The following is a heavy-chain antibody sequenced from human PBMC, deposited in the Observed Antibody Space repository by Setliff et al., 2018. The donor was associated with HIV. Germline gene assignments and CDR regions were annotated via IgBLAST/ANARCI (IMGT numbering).Heavy chain of an antibody. J-gene: IGHJ4*02. CDR2: ISAYSANT. D-gene: IGHD2-8*01. CDR3: ARGYCTNGVCQSFDY. CDR1: GDTFTNYA. V-gene: IGHV1-18*01. Sequence: ASVKVSCKASGDTFTNYAMHWVRQAPGQRLEWMGWISAYSANTNYAQKLQGRVTMTTDTSTSTAYMELRSLRSDDTAVYYCARGYCTNGVCQSFDYWGQGTLVTVSS.